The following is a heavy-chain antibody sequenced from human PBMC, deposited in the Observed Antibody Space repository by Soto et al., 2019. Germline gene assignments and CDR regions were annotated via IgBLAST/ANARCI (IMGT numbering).Heavy chain of an antibody. CDR3: AKDSGWHLCYFDY. V-gene: IGHV3-30*18. D-gene: IGHD6-19*01. CDR2: ISYDGSNK. CDR1: GFTFSSYG. J-gene: IGHJ4*02. Sequence: QVQLVESGGGVVQPGRSLRLSCAASGFTFSSYGMHWVRQAPGKGLEWVAVISYDGSNKYYADSVKGRFTISRDNSKNTLYLQMNSLRAEDTAVYYCAKDSGWHLCYFDYWGQGTLVTVSS.